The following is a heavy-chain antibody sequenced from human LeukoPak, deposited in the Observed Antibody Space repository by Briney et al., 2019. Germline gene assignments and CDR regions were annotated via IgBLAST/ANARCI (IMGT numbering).Heavy chain of an antibody. J-gene: IGHJ6*03. CDR1: GFTFITYS. D-gene: IGHD2-2*01. V-gene: IGHV3-53*01. CDR3: ALSTYYYYYMDV. Sequence: GGSLRLSCAASGFTFITYSMSWVRQAPGKGLEWVSVIYSGGSTYYAASVNGRFTISRDNSKNTLYLQMNSLRAEDTAVYYCALSTYYYYYMDVWGKGTTVTISS. CDR2: IYSGGST.